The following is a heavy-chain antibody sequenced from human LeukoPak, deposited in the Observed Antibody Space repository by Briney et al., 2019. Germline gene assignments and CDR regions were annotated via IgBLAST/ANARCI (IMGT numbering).Heavy chain of an antibody. J-gene: IGHJ3*02. CDR2: IYYSGST. D-gene: IGHD4-17*01. Sequence: PSQTLSLTCTVSGGSISSGGYYWSWFRQHPGKSLEWIGYIYYSGSTYYNPSLKSRVTISVDTSKNQFSLKLSSVTAADAAVYYCARSREGAYDYGDYFSGDAFDIWGQGTMVTVSS. CDR1: GGSISSGGYY. V-gene: IGHV4-31*03. CDR3: ARSREGAYDYGDYFSGDAFDI.